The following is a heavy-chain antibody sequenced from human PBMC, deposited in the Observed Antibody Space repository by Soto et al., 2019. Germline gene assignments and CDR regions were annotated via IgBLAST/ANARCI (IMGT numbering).Heavy chain of an antibody. CDR2: IIPIFGTA. CDR3: ARQYYDSSGYTYYFDY. J-gene: IGHJ4*02. V-gene: IGHV1-69*13. CDR1: GGTFSSYA. D-gene: IGHD3-22*01. Sequence: SVKVSCKASGGTFSSYAISWVRQAPGQGLEWMGGIIPIFGTANYAQKFQGRVTITADESTSTAYMELSSLRSEDTAVYYCARQYYDSSGYTYYFDYWGQGTLVTVSS.